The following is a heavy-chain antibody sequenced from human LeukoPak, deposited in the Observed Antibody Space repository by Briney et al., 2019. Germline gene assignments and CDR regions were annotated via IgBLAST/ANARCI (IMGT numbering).Heavy chain of an antibody. V-gene: IGHV1-69*04. CDR3: ARHHYGSGRNYFDY. Sequence: ASVKVSCKASGGTFSSYAMSWVRQAPGQGLEWMGRIIPILGIANYAQKFQGRVTITADKSTSTAYMELSSLRSEDTAVYYCARHHYGSGRNYFDYWGQGTLVTVSS. J-gene: IGHJ4*02. CDR1: GGTFSSYA. CDR2: IIPILGIA. D-gene: IGHD3-10*01.